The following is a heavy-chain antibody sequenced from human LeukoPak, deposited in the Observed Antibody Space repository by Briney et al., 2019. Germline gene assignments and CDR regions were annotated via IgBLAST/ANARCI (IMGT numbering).Heavy chain of an antibody. CDR2: ISAYNGNT. J-gene: IGHJ3*02. Sequence: RSSVKVSCEASGYTFTSYGISWVRQAPGQGLEWMGWISAYNGNTNYAQKLQGRVTMTTDTSTSTAYMELRSPRSDDTAVYYCARDLSPRFGPDAFDIWGQGTMVTVSS. V-gene: IGHV1-18*01. CDR3: ARDLSPRFGPDAFDI. D-gene: IGHD3-10*01. CDR1: GYTFTSYG.